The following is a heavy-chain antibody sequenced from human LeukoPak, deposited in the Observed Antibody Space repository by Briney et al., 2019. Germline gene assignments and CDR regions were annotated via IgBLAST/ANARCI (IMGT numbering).Heavy chain of an antibody. CDR2: ISSSISYI. V-gene: IGHV3-21*01. CDR1: GFTFSSYS. Sequence: PGGSLRLSCAASGFTFSSYSMNWVRQAPGKGLEWVSSISSSISYIYYADSVKGRFTISRDNAKNSLYLQMNSLRAEDTAVYYCARDTSLTAGTSWFDPWGQGTLVTVSS. D-gene: IGHD6-13*01. J-gene: IGHJ5*02. CDR3: ARDTSLTAGTSWFDP.